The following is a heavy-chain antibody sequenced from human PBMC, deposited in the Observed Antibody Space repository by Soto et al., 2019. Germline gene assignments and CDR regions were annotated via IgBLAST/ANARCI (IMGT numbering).Heavy chain of an antibody. CDR2: ISSDESNE. V-gene: IGHV3-33*01. J-gene: IGHJ3*02. CDR1: GFTFSSSV. D-gene: IGHD3-16*01. CDR3: ARGLIKLAGGAFDI. Sequence: GTLRLSCAASGFTFSSSVVHWVRQAPGKGLGWVAVISSDESNEDYADSVKGRFSISRDNSKNTLYLQMSSLRADDTAVYYCARGLIKLAGGAFDIWGQGTMVTVSS.